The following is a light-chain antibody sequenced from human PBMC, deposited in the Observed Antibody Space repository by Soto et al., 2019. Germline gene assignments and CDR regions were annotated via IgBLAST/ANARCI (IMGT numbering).Light chain of an antibody. J-gene: IGKJ2*01. CDR3: LQDYNYPYT. CDR2: AAS. CDR1: QGIRND. V-gene: IGKV1-6*01. Sequence: AMQMTQSPSSLSASVGDRVIITCRASQGIRNDLAWYQQKSGKAPKLLIYAASTLQSGVPSRFSGSGSGTDFTLTISSLQPEDFATYHCLQDYNYPYTFGQGTKVDIK.